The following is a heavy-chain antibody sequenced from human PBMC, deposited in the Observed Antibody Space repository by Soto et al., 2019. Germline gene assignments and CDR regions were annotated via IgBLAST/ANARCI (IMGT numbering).Heavy chain of an antibody. CDR2: IYYSGST. D-gene: IGHD6-13*01. V-gene: IGHV4-59*06. J-gene: IGHJ6*03. CDR1: GGSISSYY. Sequence: SETLSLTCTVSGGSISSYYWSWIRQHPGKGLEWIGYIYYSGSTYYNPSLKSRVTISVDTSKNQLSLKLTSVTAADTAVYYCARGPYSNYYYMDVWGKGTTVTVSS. CDR3: ARGPYSNYYYMDV.